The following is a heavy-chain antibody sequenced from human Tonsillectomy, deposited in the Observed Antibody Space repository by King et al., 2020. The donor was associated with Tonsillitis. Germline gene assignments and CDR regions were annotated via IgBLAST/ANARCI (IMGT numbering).Heavy chain of an antibody. D-gene: IGHD6-13*01. Sequence: QLVQSGAEVKKPGASVKVSCKASGYTFIGYDIHWGRQAPGQALEWMGWINPNSGGTKYAQQFQGRVTMTRDTSISTAYMELSRLKSDDTAVYYCARVLIAAAGLYYYGMDVWGQGTTVTVSS. J-gene: IGHJ6*02. CDR3: ARVLIAAAGLYYYGMDV. CDR2: INPNSGGT. CDR1: GYTFIGYD. V-gene: IGHV1-2*02.